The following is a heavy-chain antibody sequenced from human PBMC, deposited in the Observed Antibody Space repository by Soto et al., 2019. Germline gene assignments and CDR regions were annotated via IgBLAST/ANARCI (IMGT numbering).Heavy chain of an antibody. V-gene: IGHV1-69*13. J-gene: IGHJ5*02. D-gene: IGHD3-22*01. CDR1: GGTFSSYA. Sequence: ASVKVSCKASGGTFSSYAISWVRQAPGQGLEWMGGIIPIFGTANYAQKFQGRVTITADESTSTAYMELSSLRSEDTAVYYCARSYYYDSSWEFDLWGQGTLVTVS. CDR2: IIPIFGTA. CDR3: ARSYYYDSSWEFDL.